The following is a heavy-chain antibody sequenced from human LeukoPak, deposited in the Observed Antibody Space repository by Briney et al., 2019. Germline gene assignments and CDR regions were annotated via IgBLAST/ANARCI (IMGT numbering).Heavy chain of an antibody. CDR3: ATSPMVRGVMTY. Sequence: PSETLSLTCTVSGYSISSVYYWGWIRQPPGKGLEWIGSIYHSGSTYYNPSLKSRVTISVDTSKNQFSLKLSSVTAADTAVYYCATSPMVRGVMTYWGQGTLVTVSS. CDR2: IYHSGST. CDR1: GYSISSVYY. V-gene: IGHV4-38-2*02. J-gene: IGHJ4*02. D-gene: IGHD3-10*01.